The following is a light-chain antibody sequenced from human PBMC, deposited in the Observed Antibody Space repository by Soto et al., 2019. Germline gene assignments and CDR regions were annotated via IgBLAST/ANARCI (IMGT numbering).Light chain of an antibody. J-gene: IGKJ5*01. CDR3: QQRGNWIT. CDR2: DAS. CDR1: QSVSSY. V-gene: IGKV3-11*01. Sequence: EIVLTQSPATLSLSPGERATLSCRASQSVSSYLAWYQQKPGQAPRLLIYDASNRATGSPARFSASGSGTDFTLTVSSLEPEDSAVYYWQQRGNWITFGPGTRLEI.